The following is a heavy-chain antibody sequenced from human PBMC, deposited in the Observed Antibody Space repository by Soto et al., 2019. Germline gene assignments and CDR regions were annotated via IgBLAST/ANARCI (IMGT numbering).Heavy chain of an antibody. CDR1: GFTFSSYS. CDR3: AREMRPSSTHDY. J-gene: IGHJ4*02. D-gene: IGHD6-13*01. CDR2: ISSSSSYI. Sequence: GGSLRLSCAASGFTFSSYSMNWVRQAPGKGLEWVSSISSSSSYIYYADSVKGRFTISRDNAKNSLYLQMNSLRAEDTAVYYCAREMRPSSTHDYWGQGTLVTVSS. V-gene: IGHV3-21*01.